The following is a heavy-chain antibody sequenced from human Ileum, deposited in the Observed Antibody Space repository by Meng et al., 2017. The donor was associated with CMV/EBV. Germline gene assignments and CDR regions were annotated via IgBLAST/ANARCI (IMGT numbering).Heavy chain of an antibody. Sequence: QVHLLHSGDEVKKPGASVKISCKTSGYTFTDHNIGWVRQAPGQGLEWVGWISLGNGQTVYGHKVQGRVTMTTDTSTSTAYMKLRSLRSDDTAMYYCARDVWGFDYWGQGTLVTVSS. D-gene: IGHD7-27*01. J-gene: IGHJ4*02. CDR3: ARDVWGFDY. V-gene: IGHV1-18*04. CDR1: GYTFTDHN. CDR2: ISLGNGQT.